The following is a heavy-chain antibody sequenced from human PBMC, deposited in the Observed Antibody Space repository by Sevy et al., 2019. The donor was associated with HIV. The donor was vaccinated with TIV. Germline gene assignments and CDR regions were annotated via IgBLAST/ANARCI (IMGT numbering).Heavy chain of an antibody. CDR1: GFTFSSYS. Sequence: GGSLRLSCAASGFTFSSYSMNWVRQAPGKGLEWVSYISSSSSTIYYADSVKGRFTISRDNAKNSLYLQMNSLRDEDTAVYYCARNSLPFLEWLPKSYYYYGMDVWGQGTTVTVSS. CDR3: ARNSLPFLEWLPKSYYYYGMDV. D-gene: IGHD3-3*01. CDR2: ISSSSSTI. V-gene: IGHV3-48*02. J-gene: IGHJ6*02.